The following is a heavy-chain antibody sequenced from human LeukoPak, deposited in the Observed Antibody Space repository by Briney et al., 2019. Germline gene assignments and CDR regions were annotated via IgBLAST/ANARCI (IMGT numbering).Heavy chain of an antibody. V-gene: IGHV1-2*02. D-gene: IGHD6-6*01. Sequence: GASVKVSCKASGYTFTDYYMHWVRQAPAQGREGMGWINPNCGGTNFAQKFQGRVAMTRDTSISTAYMELGSLRSDDTAVYYCARARWQLVPYFDSWGQGTLVTVSS. CDR3: ARARWQLVPYFDS. CDR2: INPNCGGT. CDR1: GYTFTDYY. J-gene: IGHJ4*02.